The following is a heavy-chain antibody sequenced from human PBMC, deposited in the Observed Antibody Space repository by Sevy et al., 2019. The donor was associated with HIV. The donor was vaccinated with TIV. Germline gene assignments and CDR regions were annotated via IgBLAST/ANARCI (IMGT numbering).Heavy chain of an antibody. CDR3: AIDRGITFGGVIVMTDAFDI. CDR1: GGSISSYY. CDR2: IYYSGST. Sequence: SETLSLTCTVSGGSISSYYWSWIRRPPGKGLEWIGYIYYSGSTNYNPSLKSRVTISVDTSKNQFSLKLSSVTAADTAVYYCAIDRGITFGGVIVMTDAFDIWGQGTMVTVSS. J-gene: IGHJ3*02. D-gene: IGHD3-16*02. V-gene: IGHV4-59*01.